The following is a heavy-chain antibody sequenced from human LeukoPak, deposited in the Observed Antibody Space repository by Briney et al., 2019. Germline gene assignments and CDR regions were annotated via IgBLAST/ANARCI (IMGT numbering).Heavy chain of an antibody. V-gene: IGHV1-2*02. J-gene: IGHJ4*02. D-gene: IGHD3-10*01. CDR2: INPNSGGT. CDR3: AREYYYGSGSYLDY. CDR1: GYTFTGYY. Sequence: GASVKVSCKASGYTFTGYYMHWVRQAPGQGLEWMGWINPNSGGTNYAQKFQGRVTMTRDTSISTAYVELSRLRSDDTAVYYCAREYYYGSGSYLDYWGQGTLVTVSS.